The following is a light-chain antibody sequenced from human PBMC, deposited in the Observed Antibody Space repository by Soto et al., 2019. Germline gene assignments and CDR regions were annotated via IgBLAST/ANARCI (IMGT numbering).Light chain of an antibody. CDR1: SGHSSYA. J-gene: IGLJ2*01. V-gene: IGLV4-69*01. Sequence: QPVLTQSPSASASLGASVKLTCTLSSGHSSYAIAWHQQQPEKGPRYLMKLNSDCSHSKGAGIPDRFSGSSSGAERYLTISGLQSEDEADYYCQTWGSGIHVVFGGGTKLTVL. CDR2: LNSDCSH. CDR3: QTWGSGIHVV.